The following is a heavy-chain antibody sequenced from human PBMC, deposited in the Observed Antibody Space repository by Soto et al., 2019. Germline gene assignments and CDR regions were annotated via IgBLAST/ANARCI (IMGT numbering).Heavy chain of an antibody. CDR2: IYYSGST. J-gene: IGHJ5*02. Sequence: QLQLQESGPGLVKPSETLSLTCTVSGGSISSSSYYWGWIRQPPGKGLEWIGSIYYSGSTYYNPSLKSRVTISVDTSKNQFSLKLSSVTAADTAVYYCARLGPYVVPAAMVPWFDPWGQGTLVTVSS. CDR3: ARLGPYVVPAAMVPWFDP. D-gene: IGHD2-2*01. CDR1: GGSISSSSYY. V-gene: IGHV4-39*01.